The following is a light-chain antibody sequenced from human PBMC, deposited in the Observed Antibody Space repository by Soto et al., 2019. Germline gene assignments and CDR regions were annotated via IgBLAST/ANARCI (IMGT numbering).Light chain of an antibody. Sequence: DIQMTQSPSSLSASVGDRVTITCRASQSISSYLSWYQHKPGKDPNLLIYSASTLQSGVPSRFSGSGAGTDFTLTISSLQPEDFATYYCLQSDSRSRTFGQGTKLEIK. V-gene: IGKV1-39*01. J-gene: IGKJ2*01. CDR3: LQSDSRSRT. CDR1: QSISSY. CDR2: SAS.